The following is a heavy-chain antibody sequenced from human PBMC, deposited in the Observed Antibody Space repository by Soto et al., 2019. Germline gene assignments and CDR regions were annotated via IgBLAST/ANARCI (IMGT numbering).Heavy chain of an antibody. CDR3: ARDPSNGYCGGDCYCD. V-gene: IGHV1-69*13. Sequence: AVKVSCKASGCTFSSYAISWVRQAPGQGLEWMGGIIPIFGTANYAQKFQGRVTITADESTSTAYMELSSLRSEDTAVYYCARDPSNGYCGGDCYCDWGQGTLVTVSS. D-gene: IGHD2-21*02. CDR2: IIPIFGTA. J-gene: IGHJ4*02. CDR1: GCTFSSYA.